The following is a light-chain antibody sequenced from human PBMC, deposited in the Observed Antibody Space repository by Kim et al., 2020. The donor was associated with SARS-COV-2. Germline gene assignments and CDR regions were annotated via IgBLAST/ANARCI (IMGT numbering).Light chain of an antibody. V-gene: IGKV3-20*01. CDR3: QEYDDSPPWT. CDR2: GTS. CDR1: QSFSSGY. Sequence: PGEKATLSCRASQSFSSGYLAWYQQKPGQPPRLLIYGTSSRATGIPDRFSGSGSGTDFTLTISRLEPEDFAIYYCQEYDDSPPWTFGPGTKMDSK. J-gene: IGKJ1*01.